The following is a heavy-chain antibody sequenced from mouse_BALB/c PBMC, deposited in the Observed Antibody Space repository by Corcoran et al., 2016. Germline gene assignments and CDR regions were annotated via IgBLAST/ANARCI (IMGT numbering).Heavy chain of an antibody. V-gene: IGHV14-3*02. CDR1: GFNIKDTY. J-gene: IGHJ1*01. CDR2: IDPANGDT. CDR3: ANWDGYFDV. Sequence: EGQLQQSGAGLVKPGASGKLSFTASGFNIKDTYMHWVKQRPEQGMEWIGRIDPANGDTKYDPKFQGKATITADTSSNTAYLQLSSLTSEDTAVYYCANWDGYFDVWGAGTTVTVSS. D-gene: IGHD4-1*01.